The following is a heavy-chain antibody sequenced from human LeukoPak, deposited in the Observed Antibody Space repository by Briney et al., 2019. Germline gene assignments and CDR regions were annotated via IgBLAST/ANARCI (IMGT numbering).Heavy chain of an antibody. CDR3: ARDKLGAMVPLFDY. J-gene: IGHJ4*02. CDR2: ISSSSSYI. D-gene: IGHD5-18*01. Sequence: KAGGSLRLSCAASGFTFSSYSMNWVRQAPGKGLEWVSSISSSSSYIYYADSVKGRFTISRDNAKNSLYLQMNSLRAEDTAVYYCARDKLGAMVPLFDYWGQGTLVTVSS. CDR1: GFTFSSYS. V-gene: IGHV3-21*01.